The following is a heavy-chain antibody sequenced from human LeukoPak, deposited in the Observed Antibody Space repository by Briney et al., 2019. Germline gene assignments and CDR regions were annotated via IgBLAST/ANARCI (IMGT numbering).Heavy chain of an antibody. D-gene: IGHD6-19*01. CDR3: AKDRHSGWFDY. CDR2: ISGSGGST. CDR1: GFTFSTYA. Sequence: GGSQRLSCAVSGFTFSTYAMSWVRQAPGKGLEWVSAISGSGGSTYYADSVKGRFTISRDNSKNTLYLQMNSLRAEDTALYYCAKDRHSGWFDYWGQGTLVTVSS. J-gene: IGHJ4*02. V-gene: IGHV3-23*01.